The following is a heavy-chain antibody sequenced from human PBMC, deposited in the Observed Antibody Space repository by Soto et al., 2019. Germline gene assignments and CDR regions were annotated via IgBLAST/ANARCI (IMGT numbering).Heavy chain of an antibody. Sequence: QVQLQESGPGLVKPSGTLSLTCAVSGGSISSSNWWSWVRQPPVKGLEWIGEIYHSGITNYNPSIKSRVTISVDKSKNQFSLKLSSVTAADTAVYYCARAYMVRGVMRWFDPWGQGTLVTVSS. D-gene: IGHD3-10*01. V-gene: IGHV4-4*02. CDR2: IYHSGIT. CDR1: GGSISSSNW. J-gene: IGHJ5*02. CDR3: ARAYMVRGVMRWFDP.